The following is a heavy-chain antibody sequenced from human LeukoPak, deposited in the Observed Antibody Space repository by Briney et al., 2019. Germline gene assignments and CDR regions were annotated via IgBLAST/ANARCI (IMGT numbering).Heavy chain of an antibody. Sequence: SETLSLTCTVSGGSISGSSYYWGWIRQPPGKGLEYIGNIYYSGSTYYNPSLKSRVTISVDTSKNQFSLKLSSVTAADTAVYYCARWGRSTTVTIGFDPWGQGTLVTVSS. CDR1: GGSISGSSYY. CDR2: IYYSGST. D-gene: IGHD4-11*01. V-gene: IGHV4-39*01. CDR3: ARWGRSTTVTIGFDP. J-gene: IGHJ5*02.